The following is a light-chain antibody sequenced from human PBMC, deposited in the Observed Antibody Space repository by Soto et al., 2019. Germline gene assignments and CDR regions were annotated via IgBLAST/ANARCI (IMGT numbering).Light chain of an antibody. J-gene: IGLJ3*02. CDR2: TTN. CDR1: TGAVTSGNY. Sequence: QAVVTQEPSRTVSPGGTVTLTCASSTGAVTSGNYPSWFQQKPGQTPRTPIYTTNSRHSWTPARFSGSLLGDKAALTLSGVQPEDDADYYCLLYYGGAQLVFGGGTKLTVL. CDR3: LLYYGGAQLV. V-gene: IGLV7-43*01.